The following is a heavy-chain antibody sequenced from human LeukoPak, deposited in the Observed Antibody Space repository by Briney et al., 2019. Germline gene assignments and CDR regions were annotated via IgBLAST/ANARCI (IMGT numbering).Heavy chain of an antibody. CDR2: ISYDGSNK. D-gene: IGHD1-26*01. CDR3: AKDKVGGTTGGYYFDY. V-gene: IGHV3-30*18. J-gene: IGHJ4*02. CDR1: GFTFSSYG. Sequence: GGSLRLSCAASGFTFSSYGMHWVRQAPGKGLEWVAVISYDGSNKYYADSVKGRFTISRDNSKNTLYLQMNSLRAEDTAVYYCAKDKVGGTTGGYYFDYWGQGTLVTVSS.